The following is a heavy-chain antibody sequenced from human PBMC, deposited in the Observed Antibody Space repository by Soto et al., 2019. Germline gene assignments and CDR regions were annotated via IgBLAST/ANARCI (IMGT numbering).Heavy chain of an antibody. Sequence: QVQLVQSGAEVKKPGASVKVSCKASGYTFTSYGIIWVRQAPGQGLEWMGWISAYNGNTDYAQKLQGRVTMTTDTSTSTAYMELRSLRSDDTAVYYCARVSYDFWSGYYYYYYYMDVWGKGTTVTVSS. J-gene: IGHJ6*03. CDR1: GYTFTSYG. V-gene: IGHV1-18*01. D-gene: IGHD3-3*01. CDR3: ARVSYDFWSGYYYYYYYMDV. CDR2: ISAYNGNT.